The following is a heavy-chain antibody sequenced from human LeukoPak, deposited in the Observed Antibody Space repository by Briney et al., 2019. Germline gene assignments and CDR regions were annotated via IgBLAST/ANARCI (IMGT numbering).Heavy chain of an antibody. D-gene: IGHD1-26*01. CDR1: GGSISSYY. CDR3: ANHSGSYYWYAFDI. CDR2: IYYSGST. J-gene: IGHJ3*02. Sequence: SETLSLTRTVSGGSISSYYWSWIRQPPGKGLEWIGYIYYSGSTNYNPSLKSRVTISVDTSKNQFSLKLSSVTAADTAVYYCANHSGSYYWYAFDIWGQGTMVTVSS. V-gene: IGHV4-59*01.